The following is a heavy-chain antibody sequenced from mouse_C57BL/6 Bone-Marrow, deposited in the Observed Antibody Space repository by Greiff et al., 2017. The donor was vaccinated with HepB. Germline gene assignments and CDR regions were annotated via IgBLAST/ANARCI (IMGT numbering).Heavy chain of an antibody. D-gene: IGHD1-1*01. CDR2: IHPNSGST. V-gene: IGHV1-64*01. Sequence: VQLQQPGAELVKPGASVKLSCKASGYTFTSYWMHWVKQRPGQGLEWIGMIHPNSGSTNYNEKFKRKATLTVDKSTSTAYMQLSSLTSEDSAVYYCARQVITTVVAGGYYAMDYWGQGTSVTVSS. CDR1: GYTFTSYW. J-gene: IGHJ4*01. CDR3: ARQVITTVVAGGYYAMDY.